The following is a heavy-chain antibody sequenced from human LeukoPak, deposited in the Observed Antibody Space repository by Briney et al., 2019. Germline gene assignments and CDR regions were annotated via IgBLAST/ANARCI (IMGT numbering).Heavy chain of an antibody. CDR2: ISISGNTI. D-gene: IGHD5-18*01. Sequence: GGSLRLSCAASGFTFSDYYMSWIRQAPGKGREWVSYISISGNTIYYADSVKGRFTISRGNARNSLYLQMIGLRAEDTAVYYCARRGYTYGYFDFWGQGTLVTVSS. V-gene: IGHV3-11*04. CDR3: ARRGYTYGYFDF. CDR1: GFTFSDYY. J-gene: IGHJ4*02.